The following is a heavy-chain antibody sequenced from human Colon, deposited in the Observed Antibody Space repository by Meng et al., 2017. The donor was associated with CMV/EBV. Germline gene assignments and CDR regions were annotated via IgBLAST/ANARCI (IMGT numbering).Heavy chain of an antibody. V-gene: IGHV3-48*03. CDR2: TSGSGTTT. CDR3: ARSYSFDY. Sequence: GESLKISCEASGFIFRNFEMNWVRQAPGEGLEWISFTSGSGTTTDYADSVKGRFTISRDNAKNTLYLQMNSLGVEDTAVYYCARSYSFDYWGQGTLVTVSS. D-gene: IGHD1-26*01. J-gene: IGHJ4*02. CDR1: GFIFRNFE.